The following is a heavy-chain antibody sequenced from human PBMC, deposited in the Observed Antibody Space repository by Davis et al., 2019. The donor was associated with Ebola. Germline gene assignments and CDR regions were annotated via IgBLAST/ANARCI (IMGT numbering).Heavy chain of an antibody. D-gene: IGHD6-19*01. CDR3: VRDSPPAFSGPEKLL. Sequence: GESLKISCAASGFTFSSYGMHWVRQAPGKGLEWLALTNTDGVWRRYGESVKGRFTISRDNAENSLYLQLHSLRAEDTAVYYCVRDSPPAFSGPEKLLWGQGALVSVSS. V-gene: IGHV3-7*01. CDR1: GFTFSSYG. J-gene: IGHJ1*01. CDR2: TNTDGVWR.